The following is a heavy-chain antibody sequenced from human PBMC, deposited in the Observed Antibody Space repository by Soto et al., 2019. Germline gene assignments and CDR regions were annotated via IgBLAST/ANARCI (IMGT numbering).Heavy chain of an antibody. CDR3: ERDKGVGGSSWDGMDV. Sequence: GGSLILSFAASGFTFSSYSMNWVRQAPGKGLEWVSSISSSSSYIYYADSVKGRFTISRDNAKNSLYLQMNSLRAEDTAVYYCERDKGVGGSSWDGMDVWGQGTTVTVS. D-gene: IGHD6-13*01. CDR1: GFTFSSYS. CDR2: ISSSSSYI. J-gene: IGHJ6*02. V-gene: IGHV3-21*01.